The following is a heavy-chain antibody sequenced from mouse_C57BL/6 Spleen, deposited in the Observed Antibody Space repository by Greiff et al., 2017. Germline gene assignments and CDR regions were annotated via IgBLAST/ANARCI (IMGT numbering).Heavy chain of an antibody. CDR2: IHPNSGST. CDR3: AKDYRFDAMDY. Sequence: QVQLQQPGAELVKPGASVKLSCKASGYTFTSYWMHWVKQRPGQGLEWIGMIHPNSGSTNYNEKFKSKATLTVDKSSSTAYMQLSSLTSEDSAVYYCAKDYRFDAMDYWGQGTSGTVSS. D-gene: IGHD2-12*01. J-gene: IGHJ4*01. V-gene: IGHV1-64*01. CDR1: GYTFTSYW.